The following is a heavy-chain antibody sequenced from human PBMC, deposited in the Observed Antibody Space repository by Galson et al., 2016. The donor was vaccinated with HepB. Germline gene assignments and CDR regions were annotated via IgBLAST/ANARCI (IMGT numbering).Heavy chain of an antibody. CDR2: IYSGSST. V-gene: IGHV3-66*01. D-gene: IGHD3-3*01. Sequence: SLRLSCAASGFTVFNNYMTWVRQAPGKGLEWVSLIYSGSSTHYADSVKGRFTISRDSSKNTLYLQMNNLRAEDTAVYYCARSQISGVVNGPYWGQGTLVTVSS. CDR1: GFTVFNNY. CDR3: ARSQISGVVNGPY. J-gene: IGHJ4*02.